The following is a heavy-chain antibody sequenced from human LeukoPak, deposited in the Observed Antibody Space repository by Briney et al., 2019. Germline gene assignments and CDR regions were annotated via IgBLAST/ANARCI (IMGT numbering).Heavy chain of an antibody. V-gene: IGHV4-61*01. CDR2: IYYSGST. CDR3: ARANYLAAAALFDY. Sequence: SGTLSLTFAVSGGSISSSNWWSWIRQPPGKGLEWIGYIYYSGSTNYNPSLKSRVTISVDTSKNQFSLKLSSVTAADTAVYYCARANYLAAAALFDYWGQGTLVTVSS. CDR1: GGSISSSNW. J-gene: IGHJ4*02. D-gene: IGHD6-13*01.